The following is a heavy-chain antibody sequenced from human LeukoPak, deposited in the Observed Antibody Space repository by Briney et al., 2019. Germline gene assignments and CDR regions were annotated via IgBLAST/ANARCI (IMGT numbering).Heavy chain of an antibody. V-gene: IGHV5-51*01. D-gene: IGHD4-17*01. CDR3: ARGDYGDFRVFYTLFDY. Sequence: GESLKISCKGSGYSFTSYWIGWVRQMPGKGLEWMGIMYPGDSDTRYSPSFQGQVTISADKSISTAHLQWSSLKASDTAMYYCARGDYGDFRVFYTLFDYWGQGTLVTVSS. CDR1: GYSFTSYW. J-gene: IGHJ4*02. CDR2: MYPGDSDT.